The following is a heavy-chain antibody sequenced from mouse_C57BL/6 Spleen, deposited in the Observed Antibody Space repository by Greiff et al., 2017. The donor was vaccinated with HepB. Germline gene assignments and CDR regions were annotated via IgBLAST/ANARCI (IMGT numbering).Heavy chain of an antibody. J-gene: IGHJ3*01. CDR1: GYTFTEYT. D-gene: IGHD3-2*02. CDR3: ARHERGDSSGYAWFAY. CDR2: FYPGSGSI. Sequence: QVHVKQSGAELVKPGASVKLSCKASGYTFTEYTIHWVKQRSGQGLEWIGWFYPGSGSIKYNEKFKDKATLTADKSSSTVYMELSRLTSEDSAVYFCARHERGDSSGYAWFAYWGQGTLVTVSA. V-gene: IGHV1-62-2*01.